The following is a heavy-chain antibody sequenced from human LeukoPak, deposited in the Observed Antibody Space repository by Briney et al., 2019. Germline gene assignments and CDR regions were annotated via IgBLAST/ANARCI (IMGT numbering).Heavy chain of an antibody. J-gene: IGHJ5*02. CDR2: VNGDGSST. V-gene: IGHV3-74*01. Sequence: QPGGSLRLSCTASGFTFSTYWMHWVRQAPGKGLMWVSRVNGDGSSTVYADSVKGRFTISRDNAKNSLYLQMNSLRAEDTAVYYCARVRLQGPRYCSSTSCFHNWFDPWGQGTLVTVSS. CDR1: GFTFSTYW. CDR3: ARVRLQGPRYCSSTSCFHNWFDP. D-gene: IGHD2-2*01.